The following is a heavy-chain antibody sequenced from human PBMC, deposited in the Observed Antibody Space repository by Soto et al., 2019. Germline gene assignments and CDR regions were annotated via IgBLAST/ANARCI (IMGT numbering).Heavy chain of an antibody. J-gene: IGHJ6*02. D-gene: IGHD6-6*01. CDR1: GGSISTINW. Sequence: SETLSLTCAVSGGSISTINWWTWVRQPPGKGLDWIGEIYQTGSTSYNPSLESRVTISIDKSKNQFSLKLRSVTAADTAVYYCERVSRSSAFGMDVWGQGTTVTVSS. CDR2: IYQTGST. V-gene: IGHV4-4*02. CDR3: ERVSRSSAFGMDV.